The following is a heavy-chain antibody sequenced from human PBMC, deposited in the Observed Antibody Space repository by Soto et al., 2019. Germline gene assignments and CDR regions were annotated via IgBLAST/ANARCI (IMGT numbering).Heavy chain of an antibody. CDR2: INHSGST. CDR1: GGSFSGYY. CDR3: AREAAAAGRAFDY. Sequence: SETLSLTCAVYGGSFSGYYWSWIRQPPGKGLEWIGEINHSGSTNYNPSLKSRVIISVDTSKNQFSLKLSSVTAADTAVYYCAREAAAAGRAFDYWGQGTLVTVSS. J-gene: IGHJ4*02. D-gene: IGHD6-13*01. V-gene: IGHV4-34*01.